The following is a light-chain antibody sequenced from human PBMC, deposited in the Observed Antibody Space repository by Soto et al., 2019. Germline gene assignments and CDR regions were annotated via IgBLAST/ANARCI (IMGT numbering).Light chain of an antibody. CDR2: DVS. CDR1: SSDVGGYNY. Sequence: LTQPASVSGSPGQSITISCTGTSSDVGGYNYVSWYQQHPGKAPKLMIYDVSSRPSGVSNRFSGSKSGNTASLTISGLQAEDEADYYCSSYTSSSTPFYVFGTGTKVTVL. CDR3: SSYTSSSTPFYV. J-gene: IGLJ1*01. V-gene: IGLV2-14*01.